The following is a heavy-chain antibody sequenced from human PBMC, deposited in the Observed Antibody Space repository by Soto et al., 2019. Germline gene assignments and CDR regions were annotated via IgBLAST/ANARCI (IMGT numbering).Heavy chain of an antibody. CDR3: ARDPDSWLPHYYHGMDV. V-gene: IGHV3-30*03. J-gene: IGHJ6*02. CDR2: ISYDGSNK. D-gene: IGHD5-18*01. Sequence: GKGLEWVAVISYDGSNKYYADSVKGRFSIARCKSKHTLYQQMNSLRAEDTAVYYCARDPDSWLPHYYHGMDVWGQGTTVPVSS.